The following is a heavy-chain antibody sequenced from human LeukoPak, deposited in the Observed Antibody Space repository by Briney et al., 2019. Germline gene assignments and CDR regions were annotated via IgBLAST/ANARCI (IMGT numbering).Heavy chain of an antibody. Sequence: SETLSLTCTVSGGSISSYYWSWIRQTPGKGLEWIGYIYYSGSTNYNPSLKSRVTISVDTSKNQFSLKLSSVTAADTAVYYCARGIVVVPAASLRGLSRVPNWFDPWGQGTLVTVSS. CDR2: IYYSGST. J-gene: IGHJ5*02. CDR3: ARGIVVVPAASLRGLSRVPNWFDP. D-gene: IGHD2-2*01. CDR1: GGSISSYY. V-gene: IGHV4-59*01.